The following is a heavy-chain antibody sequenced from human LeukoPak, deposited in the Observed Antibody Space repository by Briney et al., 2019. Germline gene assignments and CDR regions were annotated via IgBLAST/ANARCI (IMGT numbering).Heavy chain of an antibody. Sequence: WASVTVSCKASGYTFTSYGISWVRQAPGQGLEWMGWINPNSGGTNYAQKFQGRVTMTRDTSISTAYMELSRLRSDDTAVYYCVFGSSQESYYYMDVWGKGTTVTVSS. CDR3: VFGSSQESYYYMDV. CDR2: INPNSGGT. D-gene: IGHD6-6*01. V-gene: IGHV1-2*02. CDR1: GYTFTSYG. J-gene: IGHJ6*03.